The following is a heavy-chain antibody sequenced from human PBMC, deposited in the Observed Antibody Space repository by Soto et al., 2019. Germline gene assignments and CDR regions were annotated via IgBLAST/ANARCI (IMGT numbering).Heavy chain of an antibody. D-gene: IGHD6-19*01. V-gene: IGHV3-33*01. J-gene: IGHJ4*02. CDR2: IWYDGSNK. Sequence: QVQLVESGGGVVQPGRSLRLSCAASGFTFSSYGMHWVRQAPGKGLEWVAVIWYDGSNKYYADSVKGRFTISRDNSKNALYLQMNSLRAEDTSVYYCARDWSGYSSGWGAYWGQGTLVTVAS. CDR1: GFTFSSYG. CDR3: ARDWSGYSSGWGAY.